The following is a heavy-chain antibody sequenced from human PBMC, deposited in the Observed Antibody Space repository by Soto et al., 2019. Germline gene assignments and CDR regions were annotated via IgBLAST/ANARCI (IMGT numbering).Heavy chain of an antibody. J-gene: IGHJ4*02. CDR1: GGSFSGYY. Sequence: SETLSLTCAVYGGSFSGYYWSWIRQPPGKGLEWIGEINHSGSTNYNPSLKSRVTISVDTSKNQFSLKLSSVTAADTAVYYCARGPDDGDYPRSWGQGTLVTVSS. D-gene: IGHD4-17*01. CDR3: ARGPDDGDYPRS. V-gene: IGHV4-34*01. CDR2: INHSGST.